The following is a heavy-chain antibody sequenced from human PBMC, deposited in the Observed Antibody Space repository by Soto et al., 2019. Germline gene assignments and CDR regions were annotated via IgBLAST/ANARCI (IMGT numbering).Heavy chain of an antibody. CDR1: GGSISSGGYY. J-gene: IGHJ5*02. Sequence: QVQLQESGPGLVKPSQTLSLTCTVSGGSISSGGYYWSWIRQHPGKGLEWIGYIYYSGSTYYNPSLKSRVTISVDTSKNQFSLKLSSVTAADTAVYYCAREQATVTINWFDPWGQGTLVTVSS. V-gene: IGHV4-31*03. CDR2: IYYSGST. CDR3: AREQATVTINWFDP. D-gene: IGHD4-17*01.